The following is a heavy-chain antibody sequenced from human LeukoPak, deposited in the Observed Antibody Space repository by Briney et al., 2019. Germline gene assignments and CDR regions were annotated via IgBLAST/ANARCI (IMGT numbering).Heavy chain of an antibody. CDR1: GFTFSSYW. D-gene: IGHD3-3*02. CDR3: VRNRNLKMTSTGILGN. J-gene: IGHJ4*02. CDR2: ISSSSSYI. V-gene: IGHV3-21*01. Sequence: GGSLRLSCAASGFTFSSYWMSWVRQAPGKGLEWVSSISSSSSYIYYADSVKGRFTISRDNSRDTLYLQMNSLTVDDTAVYYCVRNRNLKMTSTGILGNWGLGTLVIVSS.